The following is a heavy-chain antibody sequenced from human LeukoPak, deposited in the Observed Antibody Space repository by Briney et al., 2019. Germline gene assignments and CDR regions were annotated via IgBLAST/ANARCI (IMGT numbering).Heavy chain of an antibody. J-gene: IGHJ4*02. CDR1: GGSISSGSYY. D-gene: IGHD6-13*01. V-gene: IGHV4-61*02. CDR3: ARDSRAVAGL. CDR2: IYTSGST. Sequence: ASQTLSLTCTVSGGSISSGSYYWSWIRQPAGKGLEWIGRIYTSGSTNYNPSLKSRVTISVDTSKNQFSLKLSSVTAADTAVYYCARDSRAVAGLWGQGTLVTVSS.